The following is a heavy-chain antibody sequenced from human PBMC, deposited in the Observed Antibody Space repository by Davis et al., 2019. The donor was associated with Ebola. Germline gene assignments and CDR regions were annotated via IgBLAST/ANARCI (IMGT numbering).Heavy chain of an antibody. CDR1: GFTFSSYA. Sequence: GGSLRLSCAASGFTFSSYAMSWVRQAPGKGLEWVSAISGSGGSTYYADSVKGRFTISRDNSKNTLYLQMNSLRAEDTAVYYCAKAGDYDILTGTIGGNYYYYYGMDVWGQGTTVTVSS. V-gene: IGHV3-23*01. CDR3: AKAGDYDILTGTIGGNYYYYYGMDV. J-gene: IGHJ6*02. D-gene: IGHD3-9*01. CDR2: ISGSGGST.